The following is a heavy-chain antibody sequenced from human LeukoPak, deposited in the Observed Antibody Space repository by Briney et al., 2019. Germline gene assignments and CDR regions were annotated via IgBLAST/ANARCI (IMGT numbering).Heavy chain of an antibody. CDR2: IYYSGST. D-gene: IGHD6-13*01. CDR1: GGSISSYY. V-gene: IGHV4-59*01. J-gene: IGHJ4*02. CDR3: ASSGQLVPLDY. Sequence: SETLSLTCTVSGGSISSYYWSWIRQPPGEGLEWIGYIYYSGSTNYDPSLKSRVTISVDTSKNQFSLKLSSVTAADTAVYYCASSGQLVPLDYWGQGTLVTVSS.